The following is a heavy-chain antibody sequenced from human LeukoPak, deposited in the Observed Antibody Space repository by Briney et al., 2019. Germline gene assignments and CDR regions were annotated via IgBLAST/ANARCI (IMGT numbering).Heavy chain of an antibody. CDR3: ARERGYCSSTSCYYYYMDV. V-gene: IGHV4-61*02. CDR1: GGSISSGSYY. CDR2: IYTSGST. Sequence: PSETLSLTCTVSGGSISSGSYYWSWIRQPAGKGLEWIGRIYTSGSTNYNPSLKSRVTISVDTSKNQFSLKLSSVTAADTAVYYCARERGYCSSTSCYYYYMDVWGKGTTVTVSS. J-gene: IGHJ6*03. D-gene: IGHD2-2*01.